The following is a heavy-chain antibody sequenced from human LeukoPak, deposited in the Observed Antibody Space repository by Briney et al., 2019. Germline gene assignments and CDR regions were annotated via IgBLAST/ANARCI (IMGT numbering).Heavy chain of an antibody. CDR3: AKGNSGSYLMHFDY. CDR2: FSASGGST. Sequence: GGSLRLSCAASGFTFSSYAMSWVRQAPRKGLEWVSGFSASGGSTYYADSVKGRFAISRDNSKNTLYPQMNSLRAEDTAVYYCAKGNSGSYLMHFDYWGQGTLVTVSS. D-gene: IGHD1-26*01. V-gene: IGHV3-23*01. CDR1: GFTFSSYA. J-gene: IGHJ4*02.